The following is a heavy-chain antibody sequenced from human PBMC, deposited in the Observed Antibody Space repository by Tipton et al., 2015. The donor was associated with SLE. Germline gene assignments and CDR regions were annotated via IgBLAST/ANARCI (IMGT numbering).Heavy chain of an antibody. CDR1: GYSISSGYY. V-gene: IGHV4-38-2*02. CDR3: ARQGTDGWYDAFDI. Sequence: TLSLTCTVSGYSISSGYYWSWVRQSPGKGLEWLATINHSGTTYYRPSLKSQVSISIDTSKNHLSLTLTSVTAADTAIYYCARQGTDGWYDAFDIWGPGTMVTVSS. D-gene: IGHD6-19*01. J-gene: IGHJ3*02. CDR2: INHSGTT.